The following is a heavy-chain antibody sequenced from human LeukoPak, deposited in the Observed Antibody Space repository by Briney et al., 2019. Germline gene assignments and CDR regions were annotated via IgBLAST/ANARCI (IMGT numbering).Heavy chain of an antibody. J-gene: IGHJ4*02. CDR2: ISAYNGNT. Sequence: ASVKVSCKASGYTFTSYGISWVRQAPGQGLEWMGWISAYNGNTNYAQKLQGRVTMTTDTSTSTDYMELRSLRSDDTAVYYCATPIGVWCYDSSGLSAFDYWGQGTLVTVSS. D-gene: IGHD3-22*01. V-gene: IGHV1-18*01. CDR1: GYTFTSYG. CDR3: ATPIGVWCYDSSGLSAFDY.